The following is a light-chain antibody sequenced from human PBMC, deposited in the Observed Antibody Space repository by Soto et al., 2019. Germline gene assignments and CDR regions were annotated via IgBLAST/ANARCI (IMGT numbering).Light chain of an antibody. Sequence: QSALTQPPSVSGTPGQRVTISCSGSSSNIATNSVNWYQQLPATAPRLLIYTNNRRPSDVPDRFSGSKSGTSASLAISGLQSEDEADYYCAVWDDNLNSVVFGGGTKLTVL. V-gene: IGLV1-44*01. CDR3: AVWDDNLNSVV. J-gene: IGLJ2*01. CDR2: TNN. CDR1: SSNIATNS.